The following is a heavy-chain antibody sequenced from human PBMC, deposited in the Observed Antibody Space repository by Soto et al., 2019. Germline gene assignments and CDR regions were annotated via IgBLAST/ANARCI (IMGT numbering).Heavy chain of an antibody. CDR2: ISQSGTT. CDR1: GASISSDNR. V-gene: IGHV4-4*02. CDR3: AKKVPAALRLYYFFGLDV. Sequence: SETLSLTCVVSGASISSDNRWTWVRQPPGEGLEWIGEISQSGTTKYNPSLASRVTISVDKSKNQFSLRLTSMTAADTAVYYCAKKVPAALRLYYFFGLDVWGKGTTVTVSS. J-gene: IGHJ6*04. D-gene: IGHD2-2*01.